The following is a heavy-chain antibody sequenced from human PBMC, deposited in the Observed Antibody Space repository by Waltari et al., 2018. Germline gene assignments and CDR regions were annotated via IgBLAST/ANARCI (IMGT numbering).Heavy chain of an antibody. V-gene: IGHV4-34*01. J-gene: IGHJ4*02. CDR2: VNHGGDT. CDR1: GGSFSGYY. CDR3: ARAPGYKGYFDY. Sequence: QVQLQGWGAGLLRPLETLSLTCAVSGGSFSGYYWSWIRQSPGKGLEWIGDVNHGGDTNYSPSLESRVTISVDMSKNQFSLKMRSVTAADTAIYYCARAPGYKGYFDYWGRGTLVTVSS. D-gene: IGHD5-12*01.